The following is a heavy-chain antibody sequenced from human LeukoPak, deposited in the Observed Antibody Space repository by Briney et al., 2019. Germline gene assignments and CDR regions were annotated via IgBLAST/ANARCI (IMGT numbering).Heavy chain of an antibody. CDR3: AKDRVGAAAGSYIFDY. CDR2: ISGSGGST. Sequence: PGRSLRLSCAASGFTFDDYAMHWVRQAPGKGLEWVSAISGSGGSTYYADSVKGRFTISRDNSKNTLYLQMNSLRAEDTAVYYCAKDRVGAAAGSYIFDYWGQGTLVTVSS. D-gene: IGHD6-13*01. V-gene: IGHV3-23*01. J-gene: IGHJ4*02. CDR1: GFTFDDYA.